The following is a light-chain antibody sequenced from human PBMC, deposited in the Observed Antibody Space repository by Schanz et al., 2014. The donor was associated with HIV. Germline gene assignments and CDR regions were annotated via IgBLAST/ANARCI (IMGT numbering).Light chain of an antibody. CDR3: ATWDDSLEGWV. CDR1: SSNIGNNY. J-gene: IGLJ3*02. Sequence: QSVLTQPPSVSAAPGQKVTISCSGSSSNIGNNYVSWYQQLPGTAPKLLIYDNNKRPSGIPDRFSGSKSGTSASLAISGLQSEDESDFFCATWDDSLEGWVFGGGTKLTVL. V-gene: IGLV1-51*01. CDR2: DNN.